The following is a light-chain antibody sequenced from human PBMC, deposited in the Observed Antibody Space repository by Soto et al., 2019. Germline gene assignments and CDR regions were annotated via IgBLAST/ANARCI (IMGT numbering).Light chain of an antibody. CDR1: QSVSSSY. CDR3: QQYGSSPPIT. Sequence: EIVVTQSPGTLSLSPGERATLSCRASQSVSSSYLAWYQQKPGQAPRLLIYGASSRATGIPDRFSGSGSGTDFTLTISRLEPEDFAVYYCQQYGSSPPITFGQGTRLE. CDR2: GAS. V-gene: IGKV3-20*01. J-gene: IGKJ5*01.